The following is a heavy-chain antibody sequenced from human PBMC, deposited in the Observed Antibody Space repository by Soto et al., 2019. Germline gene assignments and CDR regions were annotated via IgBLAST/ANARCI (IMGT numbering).Heavy chain of an antibody. Sequence: NWVRQAPGKGLEWVSSISSSSSYIYYADSVKGRFTISRDNAKNSLYLQMNSLRAEDTAVYYCARNVWGLVRAVIEVGDWFDPWGQVTLVTVSS. J-gene: IGHJ5*02. CDR3: ARNVWGLVRAVIEVGDWFDP. CDR2: ISSSSSYI. V-gene: IGHV3-21*01. D-gene: IGHD2-2*02.